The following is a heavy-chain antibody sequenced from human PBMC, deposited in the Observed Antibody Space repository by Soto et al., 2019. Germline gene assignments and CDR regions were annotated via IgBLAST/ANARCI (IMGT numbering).Heavy chain of an antibody. D-gene: IGHD5-18*01. CDR3: ARRDDSETFDI. CDR1: GLSVTANY. CDR2: IYRGGGT. V-gene: IGHV3-53*01. J-gene: IGHJ3*02. Sequence: EVQLVVSGGGLIQPGGSLRLICAASGLSVTANYMTWVRQAPGKGLEWLSIIYRGGGTYYADSLKGRAIISRDGSRNMVFLQMNSLTAEDAGVYYCARRDDSETFDIWGRGTVVNVSS.